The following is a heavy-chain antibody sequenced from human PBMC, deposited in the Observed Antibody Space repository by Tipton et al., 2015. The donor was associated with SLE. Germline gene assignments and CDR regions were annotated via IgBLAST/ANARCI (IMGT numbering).Heavy chain of an antibody. Sequence: SLRLSCAASGFTFRNYAMGWVRQAPGKGLGWVSVFYIGGSAYYADSAKGRFTISRDNSKNMLYLQMNSLRADDTAVYYCAKGGLDYGDYSGVYFQHWGQGALVTVSS. CDR3: AKGGLDYGDYSGVYFQH. V-gene: IGHV3-23*03. CDR2: FYIGGSA. J-gene: IGHJ1*01. D-gene: IGHD4-17*01. CDR1: GFTFRNYA.